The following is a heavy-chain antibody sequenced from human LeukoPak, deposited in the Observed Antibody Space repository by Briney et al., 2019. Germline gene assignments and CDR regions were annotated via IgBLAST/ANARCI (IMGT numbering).Heavy chain of an antibody. CDR1: GYTFTDYY. V-gene: IGHV1-2*02. Sequence: ASVKVSCKSSGYTFTDYYMHWVRQAPGRGLEWMGWINPNSGATNYAQKFQGRVTMTRDTSISTAYMELSRLRSDDTAVYYCARKLAINDAFDIWGQGTMVTVSS. D-gene: IGHD2-2*02. CDR3: ARKLAINDAFDI. CDR2: INPNSGAT. J-gene: IGHJ3*02.